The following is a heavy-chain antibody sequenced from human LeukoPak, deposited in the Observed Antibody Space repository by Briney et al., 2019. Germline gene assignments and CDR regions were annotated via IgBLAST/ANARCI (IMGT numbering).Heavy chain of an antibody. Sequence: SETLSLTCAVGGSLSGYLWSWIRQSPGKGLEWIGEINYSGSTTNYNPSLKSRVSISVDTSKNQFSLKLSSVTAADTAVYYCARGAKKPVIVGAIRGYFDYWGQGTLVTVSS. CDR2: INYSGST. CDR1: GGSLSGYL. D-gene: IGHD1-26*01. J-gene: IGHJ4*02. V-gene: IGHV4-34*01. CDR3: ARGAKKPVIVGAIRGYFDY.